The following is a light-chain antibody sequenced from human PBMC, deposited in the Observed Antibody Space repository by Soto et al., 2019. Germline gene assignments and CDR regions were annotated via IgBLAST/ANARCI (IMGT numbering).Light chain of an antibody. Sequence: QSVLAQPPSASGTPGQRVTISCSGGSSNIGGEAVSWYQQFPGKAPKLLIFDTTQRPSGVPDRFSCSKSGTSASLAISGLQSEDEAEYYCAAWDDGLTGPVFGGGTKVTVL. V-gene: IGLV1-44*01. CDR2: DTT. CDR3: AAWDDGLTGPV. J-gene: IGLJ3*02. CDR1: SSNIGGEA.